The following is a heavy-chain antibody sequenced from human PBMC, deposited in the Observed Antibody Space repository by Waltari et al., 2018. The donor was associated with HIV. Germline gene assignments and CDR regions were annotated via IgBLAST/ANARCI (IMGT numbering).Heavy chain of an antibody. V-gene: IGHV3-30*01. CDR1: FA. Sequence: FAIHWVRQAPGKGLEWVAVISRDGSSKYYADSVQGRFTISRDNSKNSLHLHMNSLRPKDTAVYYCAREGIVAAPFDFWGLGTLVTVSS. CDR3: AREGIVAAPFDF. J-gene: IGHJ4*02. D-gene: IGHD2-15*01. CDR2: ISRDGSSK.